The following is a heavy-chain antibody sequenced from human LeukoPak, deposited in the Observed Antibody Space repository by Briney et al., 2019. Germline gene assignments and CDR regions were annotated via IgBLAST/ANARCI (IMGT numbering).Heavy chain of an antibody. V-gene: IGHV1-69*13. D-gene: IGHD2-2*01. Sequence: ASVKVSCKASGGTFSSYAISWVRQAPGQGLEWMGGIIPIFGTANYAQKFQGRVTITADESTSTAYMELSSLRSEDTAVYYCARGGSDQNNWFDPWGQGTLVTVSS. CDR1: GGTFSSYA. J-gene: IGHJ5*02. CDR3: ARGGSDQNNWFDP. CDR2: IIPIFGTA.